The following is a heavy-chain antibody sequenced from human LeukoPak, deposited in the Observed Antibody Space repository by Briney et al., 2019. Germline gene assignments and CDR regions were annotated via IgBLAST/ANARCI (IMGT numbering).Heavy chain of an antibody. Sequence: SEPLSLPCGGSVGSLTTTNWWSWVLESPEQGLQWIGEVSLEGVRNYNPSLTGRVTMSLDRAKNLLSLNLNSVTAADTAVYYCSRENGAFSPFGYWGQGILVTV. D-gene: IGHD2-8*01. CDR2: VSLEGVR. CDR3: SRENGAFSPFGY. CDR1: VGSLTTTNW. J-gene: IGHJ4*02. V-gene: IGHV4-4*02.